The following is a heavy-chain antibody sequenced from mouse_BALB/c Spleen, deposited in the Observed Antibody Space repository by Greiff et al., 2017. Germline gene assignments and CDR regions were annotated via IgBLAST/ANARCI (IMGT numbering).Heavy chain of an antibody. CDR2: IWAGGST. Sequence: VQLVESGPGLVAPSQSLSITCNVSGFSLTSYGVHWVRQPPGKGLEWLGVIWAGGSTNYKSALMSRLSISKDNTKSQVFIKMNSLQTDDTAMYYCSIYCGNKEGLAYWGQGTLVTVSA. V-gene: IGHV2-9*02. CDR3: SIYCGNKEGLAY. CDR1: GFSLTSYG. D-gene: IGHD1-1*01. J-gene: IGHJ3*01.